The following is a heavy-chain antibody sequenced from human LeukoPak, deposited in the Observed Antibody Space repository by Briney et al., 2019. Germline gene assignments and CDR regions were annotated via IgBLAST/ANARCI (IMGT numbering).Heavy chain of an antibody. CDR1: GGTFSSYA. CDR2: IIPIFGTA. CDR3: ASGDYVWGSYRSKPLYYFDY. J-gene: IGHJ4*02. D-gene: IGHD3-16*02. Sequence: SVKVSCKASGGTFSSYAISWVRQAPGQGLEWMGGIIPIFGTANYAQKFQGRVTITADKSTSTAYMELSSLRSEDTAVYYCASGDYVWGSYRSKPLYYFDYWGQGTLVTVSS. V-gene: IGHV1-69*06.